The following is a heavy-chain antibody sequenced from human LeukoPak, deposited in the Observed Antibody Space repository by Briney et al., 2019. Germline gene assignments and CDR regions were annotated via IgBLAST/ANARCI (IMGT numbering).Heavy chain of an antibody. J-gene: IGHJ4*02. Sequence: SVKVSCKASGGTFSSCTISWVRQAPGQGLEWMGRIIPILGIANYAQKFQGRVTITADKSTSTAYMELSSLRSEDTAVYYCARSYDSSGYYYYFDYWGQGTLVTVSS. CDR2: IIPILGIA. CDR1: GGTFSSCT. CDR3: ARSYDSSGYYYYFDY. D-gene: IGHD3-22*01. V-gene: IGHV1-69*02.